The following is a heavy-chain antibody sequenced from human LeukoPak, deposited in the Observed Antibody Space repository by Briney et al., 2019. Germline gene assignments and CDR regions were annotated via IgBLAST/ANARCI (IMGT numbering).Heavy chain of an antibody. CDR2: ISYDGSNE. CDR3: ARGKRLRYFDRTKYYFDY. Sequence: GRSLRLSCAASGFTFSSYVMHWVRQAPGKGLEWVAIISYDGSNEYYADSVKSRFTIYRDNSKNTLYLQMNSLRADDTAVYYCARGKRLRYFDRTKYYFDYWGQGTLVTVSS. V-gene: IGHV3-30*04. CDR1: GFTFSSYV. J-gene: IGHJ4*02. D-gene: IGHD3-9*01.